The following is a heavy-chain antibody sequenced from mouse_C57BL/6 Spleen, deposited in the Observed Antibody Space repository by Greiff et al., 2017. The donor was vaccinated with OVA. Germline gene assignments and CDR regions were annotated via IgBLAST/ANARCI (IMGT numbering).Heavy chain of an antibody. CDR3: ARRCIYYGGYAMDY. Sequence: EVNLVESGGGLVQPGGSLKLSCAASGFTFSDYYMYWVRQTPEKRLEWVAYISNGGGSTYYPDTVKGRFTISRDNAKNTLYLQMSRLKSEDTAMYYCARRCIYYGGYAMDYWGQGTSVTVSS. CDR1: GFTFSDYY. V-gene: IGHV5-12*01. D-gene: IGHD2-1*01. J-gene: IGHJ4*01. CDR2: ISNGGGST.